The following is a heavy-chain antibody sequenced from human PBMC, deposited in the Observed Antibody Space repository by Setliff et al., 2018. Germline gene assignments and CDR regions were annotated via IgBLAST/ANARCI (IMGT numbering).Heavy chain of an antibody. CDR3: ARGRLLYVGDSHYFDN. D-gene: IGHD4-17*01. J-gene: IGHJ4*02. CDR1: GGSISSHY. Sequence: SETLSLTCTVSGGSISSHYWTWIRQPAGKGLEWIGRLYTSGDTNYNPSLKSRVSMSLDTSKNQFSLQLSSVTATDTAVYYCARGRLLYVGDSHYFDNWGQGTLVTVSS. CDR2: LYTSGDT. V-gene: IGHV4-4*07.